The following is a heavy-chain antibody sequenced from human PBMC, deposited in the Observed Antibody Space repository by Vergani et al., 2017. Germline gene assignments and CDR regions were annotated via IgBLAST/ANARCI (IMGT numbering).Heavy chain of an antibody. Sequence: QVQLVQSGAEVKKPGSSVKVSCKASGGTFSSYAISWVRQAPGQGLEWMGRIIPILGIAHYAQKFQGRVTITADKSTSTAYMELSSLRSEDTAVYYCASLGGSGSYYNSWFDPWGQGTLVTVSS. CDR3: ASLGGSGSYYNSWFDP. CDR1: GGTFSSYA. D-gene: IGHD3-10*01. V-gene: IGHV1-69*04. CDR2: IIPILGIA. J-gene: IGHJ5*02.